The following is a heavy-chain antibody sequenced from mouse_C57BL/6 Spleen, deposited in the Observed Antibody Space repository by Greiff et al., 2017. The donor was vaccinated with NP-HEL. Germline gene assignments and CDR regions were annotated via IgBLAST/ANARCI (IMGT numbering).Heavy chain of an antibody. D-gene: IGHD3-2*02. J-gene: IGHJ4*01. CDR1: GYSFTSYY. CDR3: ARRGAQATYYAMDY. CDR2: IYPGSGNT. Sequence: QVQLKESGPELVKPGASVKISCKASGYSFTSYYIHWVKQRPGQGLEWIGWIYPGSGNTKYNEKFKGKATLTADTSSSTAYMQLSSLTSEDSAVYYCARRGAQATYYAMDYWGQGTSVTVSS. V-gene: IGHV1-66*01.